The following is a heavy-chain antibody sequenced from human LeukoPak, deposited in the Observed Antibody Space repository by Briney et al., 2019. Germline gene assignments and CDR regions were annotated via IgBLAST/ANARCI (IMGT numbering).Heavy chain of an antibody. Sequence: GGSLRLSCAASGFTFSSYAMSWVRQAPRKGLDWVSAISGSGGSTYYADSVKGRFTISRDNSKNTLYLQMNSLRAEDTAVYYCAKVSHGYYDSSGYYPDYWGQGTLVTVSS. CDR3: AKVSHGYYDSSGYYPDY. D-gene: IGHD3-22*01. V-gene: IGHV3-23*01. CDR1: GFTFSSYA. J-gene: IGHJ4*02. CDR2: ISGSGGST.